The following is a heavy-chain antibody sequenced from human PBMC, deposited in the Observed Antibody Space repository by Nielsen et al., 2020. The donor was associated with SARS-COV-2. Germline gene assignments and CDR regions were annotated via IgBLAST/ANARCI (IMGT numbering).Heavy chain of an antibody. Sequence: SLKISCAASGFTFDDYAMHWVRQAPGKGLEWVSGISWNSGSIGYADSVKGRFTISRDNAKNSLYLQMNSLRAEDTALYYCATLTDYGMDVWGQGTTVTVSS. J-gene: IGHJ6*02. CDR1: GFTFDDYA. V-gene: IGHV3-9*01. CDR3: ATLTDYGMDV. CDR2: ISWNSGSI.